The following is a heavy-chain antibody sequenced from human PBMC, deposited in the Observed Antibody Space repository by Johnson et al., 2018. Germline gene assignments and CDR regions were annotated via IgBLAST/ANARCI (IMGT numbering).Heavy chain of an antibody. CDR2: ISYDGSDN. CDR3: AKGKYSATQHDVFDI. Sequence: QVRLVQSGGGVVQPGRSLRLSCAASGFIFSSYGMHWVRQAPGKGLEWVALISYDGSDNYYTDSVRGRFTISRDNSKNTLFLQLNSRRAGDPAVYDCAKGKYSATQHDVFDIWVQGTMVTVSS. D-gene: IGHD2-15*01. J-gene: IGHJ3*02. V-gene: IGHV3-30*18. CDR1: GFIFSSYG.